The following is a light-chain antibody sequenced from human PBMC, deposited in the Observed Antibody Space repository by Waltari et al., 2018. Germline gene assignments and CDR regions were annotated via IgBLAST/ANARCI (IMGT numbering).Light chain of an antibody. Sequence: QLVLTQSPSASASLGASVKLTCTPSSGHSSTIIAWLQQQPGKGPRYLMQVNSDGSHRKGDEIPDRFSGSSSGAERYLTISSLQSEDEADYYCETGGHGTWVFGGGTKLTVL. J-gene: IGLJ3*02. CDR3: ETGGHGTWV. V-gene: IGLV4-69*01. CDR1: SGHSSTI. CDR2: VNSDGSH.